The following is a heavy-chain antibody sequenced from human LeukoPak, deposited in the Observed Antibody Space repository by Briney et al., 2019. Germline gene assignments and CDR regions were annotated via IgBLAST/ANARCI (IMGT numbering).Heavy chain of an antibody. CDR1: GFIVSNNY. J-gene: IGHJ3*02. V-gene: IGHV3-53*01. CDR3: ARDADSHDAFDI. CDR2: IYGGVNT. D-gene: IGHD3/OR15-3a*01. Sequence: GGSLRLSCAASGFIVSNNYMSWVRQAPGKRLEWVSLIYGGVNTYYADSVRGRFTISRDNSKNTLYLRMNSLRAEDTAVYYCARDADSHDAFDIWGQGTMVTVSS.